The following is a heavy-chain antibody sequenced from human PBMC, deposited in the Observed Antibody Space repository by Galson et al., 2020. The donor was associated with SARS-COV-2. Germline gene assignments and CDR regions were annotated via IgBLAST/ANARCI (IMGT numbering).Heavy chain of an antibody. V-gene: IGHV3-23*01. J-gene: IGHJ4*02. CDR1: GFTFSNYA. Sequence: GESLKISCAASGFTFSNYAMSWVRQAPGKGLEWVSAIDGNGGRTYYADSVMGRFTISRDNSKNTLNLQMNSLRAEDTALYYCAKDLNSLSFGELDSWGQGTLVTVSS. CDR3: AKDLNSLSFGELDS. CDR2: IDGNGGRT. D-gene: IGHD3-10*01.